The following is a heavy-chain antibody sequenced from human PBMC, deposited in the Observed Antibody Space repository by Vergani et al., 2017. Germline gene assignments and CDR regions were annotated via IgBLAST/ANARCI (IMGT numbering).Heavy chain of an antibody. V-gene: IGHV4-38-2*02. CDR1: DFSITSGDY. J-gene: IGHJ4*02. D-gene: IGHD1-26*01. CDR3: GSLDGSLREN. Sequence: QVQLQESGPGLVKPSETLSLICTVSDFSITSGDYWGWIRQPPGKGLEWIGTIYLSGRTYYNPSLRSRLTISVDTSKNQFSLTLRSVTAADTAVYHCGSLDGSLRENWGQGTLVTVSS. CDR2: IYLSGRT.